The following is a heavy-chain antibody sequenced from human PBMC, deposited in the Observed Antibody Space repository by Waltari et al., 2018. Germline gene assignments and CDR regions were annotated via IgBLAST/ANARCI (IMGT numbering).Heavy chain of an antibody. CDR1: GFPVGNNF. CDR3: AKVDNVGLNNY. CDR2: IYSGGST. D-gene: IGHD1-1*01. V-gene: IGHV3-53*01. Sequence: EVQLVESGGDLIQPGGSLRLPCAASGFPVGNNFMGWVRQAPGKGLEWVSVIYSGGSTNYIDSVRGRFTISRDSSKNTLYHQMNSLRAEDTAVFYCAKVDNVGLNNYWGQGTLVTVSS. J-gene: IGHJ4*02.